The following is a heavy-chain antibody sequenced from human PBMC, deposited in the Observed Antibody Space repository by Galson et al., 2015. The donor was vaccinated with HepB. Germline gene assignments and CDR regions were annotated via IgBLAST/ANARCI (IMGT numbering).Heavy chain of an antibody. CDR3: AKDRGGGGRDYVWGSYRWYPKGYYYHGMDV. CDR1: GFTFSSYA. J-gene: IGHJ6*02. CDR2: ISGSGGST. Sequence: SLRLSCAASGFTFSSYAMSWVRQAPGKGLEWVSAISGSGGSTYCADSVKGRFTISRDNSKNTLYLQMNSLRAEDTAVYYCAKDRGGGGRDYVWGSYRWYPKGYYYHGMDVWGQGTTVTVSS. D-gene: IGHD3-16*02. V-gene: IGHV3-23*01.